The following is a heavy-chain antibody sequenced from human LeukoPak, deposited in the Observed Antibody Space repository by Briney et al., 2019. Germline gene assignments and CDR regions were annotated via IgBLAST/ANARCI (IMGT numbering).Heavy chain of an antibody. D-gene: IGHD3-3*01. V-gene: IGHV4-39*07. CDR1: GGSISSSSYY. J-gene: IGHJ4*02. Sequence: PSETLSLTCTVSGGSISSSSYYWGWIRHPPGKGLEWIGSIYDSRRTYYNPSLKSRVTISVDTSKNQFSLKLSSVTAAYTAVYYCARGYDDDPFDYWGEGTLVTVSS. CDR2: IYDSRRT. CDR3: ARGYDDDPFDY.